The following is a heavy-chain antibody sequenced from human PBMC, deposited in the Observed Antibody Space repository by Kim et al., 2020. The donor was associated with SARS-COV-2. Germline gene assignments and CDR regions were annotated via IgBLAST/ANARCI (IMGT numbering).Heavy chain of an antibody. D-gene: IGHD3-10*01. J-gene: IGHJ4*02. CDR3: ARGRGGSGNYFFDS. Sequence: GGSLRLSCAPSGFTFSSYTMNWVRQAPGKGLEWVSYISSGSVTIYYADSVKGRFTISRDNAKSSLYLQMNSLRAEDTAVYYCARGRGGSGNYFFDSWGQGTLVTVSS. CDR1: GFTFSSYT. CDR2: ISSGSVTI. V-gene: IGHV3-48*04.